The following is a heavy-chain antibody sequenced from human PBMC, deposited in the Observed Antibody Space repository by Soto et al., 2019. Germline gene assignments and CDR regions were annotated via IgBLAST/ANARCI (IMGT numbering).Heavy chain of an antibody. Sequence: GESLKISCAASGFTFSSYWMSWVSQAPGKGLEWVANIKQDGNEKNYVDNVKGRFTISRDNAKNSLYLQMNNLRAEDTAVYYCARVDSIYYYYYMDVWGKGTTVTVSS. CDR2: IKQDGNEK. V-gene: IGHV3-7*01. CDR1: GFTFSSYW. J-gene: IGHJ6*03. D-gene: IGHD2-2*03. CDR3: ARVDSIYYYYYMDV.